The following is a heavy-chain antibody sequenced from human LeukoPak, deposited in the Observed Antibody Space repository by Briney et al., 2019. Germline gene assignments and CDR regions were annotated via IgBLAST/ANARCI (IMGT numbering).Heavy chain of an antibody. D-gene: IGHD1-26*01. Sequence: GGSLRLSCAASGLTFSSYSMNWVRQAPGKGLEWVSSISSSSSYIYYADSVKGRFTISRDNAKNSLYLQMNSLRAEDTAVYYCARGEGVGATFDYWGQGTLVTVSS. CDR3: ARGEGVGATFDY. CDR1: GLTFSSYS. CDR2: ISSSSSYI. J-gene: IGHJ4*02. V-gene: IGHV3-21*01.